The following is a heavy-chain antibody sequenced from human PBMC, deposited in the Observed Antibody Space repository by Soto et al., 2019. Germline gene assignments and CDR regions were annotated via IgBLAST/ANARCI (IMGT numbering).Heavy chain of an antibody. D-gene: IGHD6-19*01. CDR2: INPSGGST. Sequence: QVQLVQSGAEVKKPGASVKVSCKASGYTFTSYYMHWVRQAPGQGLEWMGIINPSGGSTRDAQKFQGRLTMYRDTATSTVHMEQRSLISEDAAVYYGARGTTHNLRLVGWKYFLHWVQGTLVTVSS. J-gene: IGHJ1*01. CDR3: ARGTTHNLRLVGWKYFLH. V-gene: IGHV1-46*03. CDR1: GYTFTSYY.